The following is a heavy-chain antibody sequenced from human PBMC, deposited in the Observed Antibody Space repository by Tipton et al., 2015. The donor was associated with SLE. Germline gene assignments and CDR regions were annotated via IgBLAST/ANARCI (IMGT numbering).Heavy chain of an antibody. CDR3: AKDGTFTIFGVVITQYYMDV. J-gene: IGHJ6*03. CDR2: INQEGSEK. Sequence: SLRLSCAVSGFTISHHYMMWVRQAPGKGLEWVANINQEGSEKNYVDSMKGRCTISRDNSKNTLYLQMNSLRAEDTAVYYCAKDGTFTIFGVVITQYYMDVGGKGTTVTISS. D-gene: IGHD3-3*01. CDR1: GFTISHHY. V-gene: IGHV3-7*03.